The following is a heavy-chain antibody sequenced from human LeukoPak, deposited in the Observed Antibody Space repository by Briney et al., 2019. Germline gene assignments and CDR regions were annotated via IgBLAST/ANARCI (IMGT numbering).Heavy chain of an antibody. CDR1: GYTFTSYG. CDR3: ARVPGIAVAGTIDY. CDR2: ISAYNGNT. V-gene: IGHV1-18*01. J-gene: IGHJ4*02. D-gene: IGHD6-19*01. Sequence: ASVKVSCKASGYTFTSYGISWVRQAPGQGLAWMGWISAYNGNTNYAQKLQGRVTMTTDTSTSTAYMELRSLRSDDTAVYYCARVPGIAVAGTIDYWGQGTLVTVSS.